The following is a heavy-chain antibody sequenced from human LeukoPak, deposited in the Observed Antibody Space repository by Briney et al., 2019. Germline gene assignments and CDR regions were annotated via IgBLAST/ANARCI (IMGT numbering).Heavy chain of an antibody. D-gene: IGHD4-17*01. J-gene: IGHJ5*02. CDR2: FSSDGSGT. CDR1: GFTFSSYW. V-gene: IGHV3-74*01. Sequence: PGGSLRLSCAASGFTFSSYWMHWVRQAPGKGLVWVSRFSSDGSGTRYADSVKGRFTISRDNAKNTVYLQMNSLRAEDTAVYYCTRGVNGDSRFDPWGQRTVVPVSS. CDR3: TRGVNGDSRFDP.